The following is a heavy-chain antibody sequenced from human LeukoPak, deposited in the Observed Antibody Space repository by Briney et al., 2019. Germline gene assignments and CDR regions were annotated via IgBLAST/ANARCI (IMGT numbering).Heavy chain of an antibody. D-gene: IGHD3-3*01. CDR2: IIPILGIA. J-gene: IGHJ6*02. Sequence: SVKVSCEASGGTFSSYAISWVRQAPGQGLEWMGRIIPILGIANYAQKFQGRVTITADKSTSTAYMELSSLRSEDTAVYYCARDLYDFWSGSSYYYGMDVWGQGTTVTVSS. CDR1: GGTFSSYA. V-gene: IGHV1-69*04. CDR3: ARDLYDFWSGSSYYYGMDV.